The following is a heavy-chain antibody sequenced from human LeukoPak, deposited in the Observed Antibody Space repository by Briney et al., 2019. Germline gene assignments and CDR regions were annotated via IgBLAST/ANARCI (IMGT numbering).Heavy chain of an antibody. CDR2: ISGSGDST. D-gene: IGHD6-6*01. CDR3: AKGVAARQDYFDY. V-gene: IGHV3-23*01. CDR1: GFTFRSYG. J-gene: IGHJ4*02. Sequence: GGSLRLSCAASGFTFRSYGMTWVRQAPGKGLEWVSAISGSGDSTYYADSVKGRFTISRDNSKNTLYLQMNSLRAEDTAVYYCAKGVAARQDYFDYWGQGTLVTVSS.